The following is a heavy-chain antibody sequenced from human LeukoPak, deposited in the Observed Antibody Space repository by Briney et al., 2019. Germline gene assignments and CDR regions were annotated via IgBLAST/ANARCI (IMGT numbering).Heavy chain of an antibody. CDR3: ARFGFEYDVGSGIHFYYMDV. V-gene: IGHV4-34*01. Sequence: SESLSLTCNVYGGSFSGYYWSWIRQSPGKGLEWIGEINHSGNTKSNPSLKNRLTMSVDTSKKHISLNLTSVTAADTAVYYCARFGFEYDVGSGIHFYYMDVWGTGTTVTVSS. CDR2: INHSGNT. D-gene: IGHD3-10*01. CDR1: GGSFSGYY. J-gene: IGHJ6*03.